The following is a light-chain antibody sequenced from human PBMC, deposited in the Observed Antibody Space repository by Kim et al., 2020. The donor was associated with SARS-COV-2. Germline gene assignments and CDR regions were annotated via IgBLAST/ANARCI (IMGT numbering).Light chain of an antibody. J-gene: IGKJ4*01. CDR1: QSVSSSY. Sequence: EIVLTQSPGTLSLSPGERATLSCRASQSVSSSYLAWYQQKPGQAPRLLIYGASSRATGIPDRFSGSGSGTDFTLTISRLDPEDFAVYYCQQYGSSLFGGGTKVDIK. CDR3: QQYGSSL. V-gene: IGKV3-20*01. CDR2: GAS.